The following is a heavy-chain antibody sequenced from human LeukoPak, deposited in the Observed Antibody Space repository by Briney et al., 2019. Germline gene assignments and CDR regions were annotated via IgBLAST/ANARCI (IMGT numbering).Heavy chain of an antibody. CDR2: IHYDENNK. CDR1: GFTFSSYG. D-gene: IGHD3-3*02. Sequence: GGSLRLSCAASGFTFSSYGMHWVRQAPGKGLEWVAFIHYDENNKYYADSVKGRFTISRDSSKNTLYLQMNSLKPEDTAVYYRAKDWARDAFSPTYYFDYWGQGTLVTVSS. CDR3: AKDWARDAFSPTYYFDY. V-gene: IGHV3-30*02. J-gene: IGHJ4*02.